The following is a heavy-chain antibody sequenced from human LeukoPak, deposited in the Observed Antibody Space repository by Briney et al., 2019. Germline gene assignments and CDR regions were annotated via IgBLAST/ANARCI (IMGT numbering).Heavy chain of an antibody. D-gene: IGHD3-22*01. J-gene: IGHJ4*02. Sequence: PGGSLRLSCTAPGFTLSDYGMHWVRQAPGKGLEWVAVISYDASNQYYADSVRGRFTISRDNSKKALYLQMNSLRVEDTAVYYCATAYYFDTSSYSSFDYWGQGTLVTVSS. V-gene: IGHV3-30*03. CDR3: ATAYYFDTSSYSSFDY. CDR2: ISYDASNQ. CDR1: GFTLSDYG.